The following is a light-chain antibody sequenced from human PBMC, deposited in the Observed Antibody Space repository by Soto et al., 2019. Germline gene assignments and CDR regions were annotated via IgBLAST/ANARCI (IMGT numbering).Light chain of an antibody. CDR3: QQYYDRPLT. CDR2: GAS. CDR1: QSVSSS. Sequence: ERVMTQSPATLSVSPGERATLSCRASQSVSSSLAWYQQKPGQAPRLLIHGASTRATGIPARFSGSGSGTEFTLTIGSLQSEDFAVYYCQQYYDRPLTFGQGTKLEIK. J-gene: IGKJ2*01. V-gene: IGKV3-15*01.